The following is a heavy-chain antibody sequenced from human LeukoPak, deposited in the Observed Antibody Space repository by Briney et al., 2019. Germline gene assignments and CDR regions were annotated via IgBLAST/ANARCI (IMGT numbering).Heavy chain of an antibody. D-gene: IGHD5-18*01. V-gene: IGHV3-30*18. Sequence: GRSLRLSCAAFGFTFNFYGMHWVRQAPGKGLEWVAVISNDGNYKYYADSVRGRFTISRDNSKNTLYLQMNSLNIEDTAVYYCAKDLGYSYGAFFDYWGQGTLVTVSS. CDR3: AKDLGYSYGAFFDY. J-gene: IGHJ4*02. CDR1: GFTFNFYG. CDR2: ISNDGNYK.